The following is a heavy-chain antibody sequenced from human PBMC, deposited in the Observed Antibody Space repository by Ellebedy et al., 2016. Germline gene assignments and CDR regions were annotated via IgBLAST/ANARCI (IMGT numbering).Heavy chain of an antibody. CDR3: SSTFLWGFNTVDV. CDR2: ISSSGTNI. V-gene: IGHV3-11*01. Sequence: GGSLRLXCAASGFTFAAADMTWFRQAPGKGLEWIASISSSGTNIHYADSVRGRFSISRDNAESSLHLQMDSLRVEDTAEYYCSSTFLWGFNTVDVWGQGTMVTVSS. J-gene: IGHJ3*01. CDR1: GFTFAAAD. D-gene: IGHD3-16*01.